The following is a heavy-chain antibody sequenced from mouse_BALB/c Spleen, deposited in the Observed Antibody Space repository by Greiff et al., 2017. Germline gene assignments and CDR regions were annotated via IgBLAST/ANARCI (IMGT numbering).Heavy chain of an antibody. V-gene: IGHV4-1*02. D-gene: IGHD1-1*01. J-gene: IGHJ1*01. CDR2: INPDSSTI. CDR3: ARHYYGSSYDWYFDV. Sequence: EVKLQESGGGLVQPGGSLKLSCAASGFDFSRYWMSWVRQAPGKGLEWIGEINPDSSTINYTPSLKDKFIISRDNAKNTLYLQMSKVRSEDTALYYCARHYYGSSYDWYFDVWGAGTTVTVSS. CDR1: GFDFSRYW.